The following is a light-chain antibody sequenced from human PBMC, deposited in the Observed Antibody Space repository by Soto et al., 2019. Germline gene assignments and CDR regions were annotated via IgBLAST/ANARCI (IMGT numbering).Light chain of an antibody. Sequence: DIQMTQSPSSLSASVGDTVTFTCRASQSISEYLNWYQQKPGKAPRLLIYAASNLDNGVPSRFSGSGSGTTSTLTIRSLQPEDFATYYCQQSYSFPRTFGQVTKVDIK. CDR1: QSISEY. CDR2: AAS. V-gene: IGKV1-39*01. CDR3: QQSYSFPRT. J-gene: IGKJ1*01.